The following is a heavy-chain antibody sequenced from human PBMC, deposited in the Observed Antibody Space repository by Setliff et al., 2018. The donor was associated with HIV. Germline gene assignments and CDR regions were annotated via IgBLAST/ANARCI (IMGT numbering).Heavy chain of an antibody. CDR3: ARETRPGLTRSGFDY. D-gene: IGHD1-1*01. CDR1: GFTFSDHY. Sequence: GGSLRLSCAAPGFTFSDHYMNWVRQAPGKGLEWVSYISKSGDYSNYADSVRGRFTISRDNAKNSLYLQMSSLRAEDTAVYYCARETRPGLTRSGFDYWGQGTLVTVSS. V-gene: IGHV3-11*05. CDR2: ISKSGDYS. J-gene: IGHJ4*02.